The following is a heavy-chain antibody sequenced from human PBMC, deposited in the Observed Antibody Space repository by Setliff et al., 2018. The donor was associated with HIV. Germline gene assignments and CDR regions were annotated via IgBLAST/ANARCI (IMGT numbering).Heavy chain of an antibody. Sequence: ASVKVSCKASGYTFTSYDINWVRQATGQGLEWMGWMNPNSGNTGYAQKFQGRVTMTRNTSISTAYMEPSSLRSEDTAVYYCARTAILQFNWFDPWGQGTLVTVSS. D-gene: IGHD2-21*02. CDR3: ARTAILQFNWFDP. CDR1: GYTFTSYD. J-gene: IGHJ5*02. CDR2: MNPNSGNT. V-gene: IGHV1-8*02.